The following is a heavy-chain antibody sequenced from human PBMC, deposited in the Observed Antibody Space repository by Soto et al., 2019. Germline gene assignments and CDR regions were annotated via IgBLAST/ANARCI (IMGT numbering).Heavy chain of an antibody. J-gene: IGHJ4*02. CDR1: DGSMNSDSFY. Sequence: QLQLQESGPGLVKPSETLSLTCRVSDGSMNSDSFYWGWIRQPPGKGLERIGVINHIVSTYHNLSLKGRVTMSVDASRNQFSLKLTSMTAADTAVYYCARLGGYVSVGYYYLWDSWGQGTLVTVSS. V-gene: IGHV4-39*01. CDR2: INHIVST. D-gene: IGHD3-22*01. CDR3: ARLGGYVSVGYYYLWDS.